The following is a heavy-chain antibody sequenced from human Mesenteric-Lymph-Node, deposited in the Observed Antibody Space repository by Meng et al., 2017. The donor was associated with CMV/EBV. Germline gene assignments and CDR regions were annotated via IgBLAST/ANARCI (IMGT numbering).Heavy chain of an antibody. CDR1: GGSISSGGYS. Sequence: CAVSGGSISSGGYSWSWIRQPAGKGLEWIEYIYHSGSTYYNPSLKSRVTISVDRSKNQFSLKLSSVTAADTAVYYCARDSGDYCFDYWGQGTLVTVSS. D-gene: IGHD2/OR15-2a*01. V-gene: IGHV4-30-2*01. J-gene: IGHJ4*02. CDR3: ARDSGDYCFDY. CDR2: IYHSGST.